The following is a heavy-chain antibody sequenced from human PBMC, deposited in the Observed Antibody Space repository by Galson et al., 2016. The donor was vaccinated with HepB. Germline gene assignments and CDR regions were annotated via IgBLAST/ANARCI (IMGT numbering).Heavy chain of an antibody. V-gene: IGHV3-30*04. CDR1: GFSFSSND. CDR3: ARDLIVGAPDYMDV. CDR2: ISQRGTPQ. J-gene: IGHJ6*03. Sequence: SLRLSCAASGFSFSSNDMHWVRQPPGKGLEWVAVISQRGTPQVYTDSVKGRFSISRDNSKNTMNPEMNSLRPEDTAIYYCARDLIVGAPDYMDVWGKGTTVTVSS. D-gene: IGHD1-26*01.